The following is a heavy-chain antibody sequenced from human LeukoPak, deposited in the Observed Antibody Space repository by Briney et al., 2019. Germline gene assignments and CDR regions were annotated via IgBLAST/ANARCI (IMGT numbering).Heavy chain of an antibody. Sequence: TGGSLRLSCAASGFTFSSYGMSWVRQAPGKGLEWVSAISGSGGSTYYADSVKGRFTISRDNAKNSLYLQMNSLRAEDTAVYYCARDRWFGGSYHMDVWGKGTTVTVSS. CDR2: ISGSGGST. D-gene: IGHD3-10*01. CDR3: ARDRWFGGSYHMDV. J-gene: IGHJ6*03. CDR1: GFTFSSYG. V-gene: IGHV3-23*01.